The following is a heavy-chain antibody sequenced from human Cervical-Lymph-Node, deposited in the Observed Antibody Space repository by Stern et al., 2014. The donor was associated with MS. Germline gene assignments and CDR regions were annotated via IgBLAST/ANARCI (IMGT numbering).Heavy chain of an antibody. CDR2: IIPIFHTP. CDR3: ATPSTVTVGGMDV. V-gene: IGHV1-69*01. D-gene: IGHD4-17*01. Sequence: QVQLVQSGAEVKKPGSSVKVSCKASGGTFSTQAINWVRQAPGQGLEWVGGIIPIFHTPNYAQKVQDRVTITADESTSTAYMYLSSLRSEDTAVNYCATPSTVTVGGMDVWGQGTTVTVSS. J-gene: IGHJ6*02. CDR1: GGTFSTQA.